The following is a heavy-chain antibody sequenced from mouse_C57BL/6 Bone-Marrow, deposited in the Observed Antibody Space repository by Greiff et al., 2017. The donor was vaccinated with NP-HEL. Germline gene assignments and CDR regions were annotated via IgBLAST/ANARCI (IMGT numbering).Heavy chain of an antibody. J-gene: IGHJ3*01. D-gene: IGHD3-1*01. V-gene: IGHV1-72*01. CDR2: IDPNSGGT. CDR3: AGTPPPPRGAWFAY. Sequence: QVQLQQPGAELVKPGASVKLSCKASGYTFTSYWMHWVKQRPGRGLEWIGRIDPNSGGTKYNEKFKSKATLTVDKPSSTAYMQLSSLTSEDSAVYYCAGTPPPPRGAWFAYWGQGTLVTVSA. CDR1: GYTFTSYW.